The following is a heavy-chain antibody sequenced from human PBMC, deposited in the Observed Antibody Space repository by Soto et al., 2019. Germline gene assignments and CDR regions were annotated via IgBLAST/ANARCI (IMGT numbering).Heavy chain of an antibody. CDR3: ARDRSDAPLGDAFDI. Sequence: PSETLSLTCTVSGGSISSGGYYWSWIRQHPGKGLEWIGYIYYSGSTYYNPSLKSRVTISVDTSKNQFSLKLSSVTAADTAVYYCARDRSDAPLGDAFDIWGQGTMVTVS. J-gene: IGHJ3*02. CDR1: GGSISSGGYY. D-gene: IGHD3-16*02. V-gene: IGHV4-31*03. CDR2: IYYSGST.